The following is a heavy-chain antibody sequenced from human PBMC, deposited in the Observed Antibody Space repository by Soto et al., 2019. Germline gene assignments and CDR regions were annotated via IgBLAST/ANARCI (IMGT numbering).Heavy chain of an antibody. CDR2: IYWDDDR. CDR1: GFSLSTYDVG. V-gene: IGHV2-5*02. CDR3: AHASVGGNSAYFDY. Sequence: QITLKESGPTLVKRTQTLTLTCTFSGFSLSTYDVGVGWIRQPPRKALEWLAVIYWDDDRRYSPSLKSRPTVTNPTSKNQVVLTTTNVDPVDTATYYCAHASVGGNSAYFDYWGQGTLVTVSS. D-gene: IGHD2-21*02. J-gene: IGHJ4*02.